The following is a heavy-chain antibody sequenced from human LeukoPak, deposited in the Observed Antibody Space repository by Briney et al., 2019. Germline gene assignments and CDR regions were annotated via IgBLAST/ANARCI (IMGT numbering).Heavy chain of an antibody. Sequence: SEILSLTCTVSGGSISTYYWSWIRQPPGKGLEWIAYIHYSGSTNYNPSLKSRVTISVDTSKKHLSLKLSSVTAADTAVYYCAKFGESFAFLDYWGQGTLVTVSS. CDR2: IHYSGST. CDR3: AKFGESFAFLDY. V-gene: IGHV4-59*01. J-gene: IGHJ4*02. CDR1: GGSISTYY. D-gene: IGHD1-26*01.